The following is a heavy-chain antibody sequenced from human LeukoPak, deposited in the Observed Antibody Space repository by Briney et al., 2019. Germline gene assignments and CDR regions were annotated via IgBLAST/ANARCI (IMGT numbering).Heavy chain of an antibody. CDR2: ISYDGSNK. V-gene: IGHV3-30*18. J-gene: IGHJ4*02. CDR3: AKEGSLGYDFWSGYYPGDY. CDR1: GFTFSSYG. D-gene: IGHD3-3*01. Sequence: GGSLRLSCAASGFTFSSYGMHWVRQAPGKGLEWVAVISYDGSNKYYADSVKGRFTISRDNSKNTLYLQMNSLRAEDTAVYYCAKEGSLGYDFWSGYYPGDYWGQGTLVTVSS.